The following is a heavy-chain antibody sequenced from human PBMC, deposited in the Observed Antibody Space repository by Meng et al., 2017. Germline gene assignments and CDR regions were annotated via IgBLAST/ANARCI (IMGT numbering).Heavy chain of an antibody. CDR3: ATRGNPYLNC. CDR1: GYTLSSDG. Sequence: GQLVESGAGGKKPGASVKVSCEAFGYTLSSDGFSWVRQAPGQGLEWLGWINTYNGKTDYAQKFQGRITMTTDTFTSTAYMELRNLRSDDTAVYYCATRGNPYLNCWGQGTLVTVSS. J-gene: IGHJ4*02. CDR2: INTYNGKT. V-gene: IGHV1-18*01.